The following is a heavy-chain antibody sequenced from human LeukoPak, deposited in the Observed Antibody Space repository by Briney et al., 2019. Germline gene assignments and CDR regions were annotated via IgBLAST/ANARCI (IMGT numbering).Heavy chain of an antibody. CDR1: GASISSYY. CDR3: ARGLGGSSGCFGY. J-gene: IGHJ4*02. CDR2: IYYSGST. Sequence: SETLSLTCTVSGASISSYYWSWIRQPPGKGLEWIGYIYYSGSTNYNPSLKSRVTISVDTSKNQLSLKLRSVTAADTAVYYCARGLGGSSGCFGYWGQGTLVTVSS. D-gene: IGHD6-19*01. V-gene: IGHV4-59*01.